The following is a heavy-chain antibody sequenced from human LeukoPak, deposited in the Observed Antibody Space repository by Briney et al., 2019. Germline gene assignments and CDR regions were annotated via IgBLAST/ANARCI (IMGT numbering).Heavy chain of an antibody. D-gene: IGHD6-13*01. J-gene: IGHJ4*02. Sequence: GGSLRLSCAASGFTFSSYWMHWVRQAPGKGLVWVSRINSDGSSTSYADSVKGRFTISRDNAKNTLYLQMNSLRAEDTAVYHCARSPGIAAAGTSTLDYWGQGTQVTVSS. CDR2: INSDGSST. CDR1: GFTFSSYW. V-gene: IGHV3-74*01. CDR3: ARSPGIAAAGTSTLDY.